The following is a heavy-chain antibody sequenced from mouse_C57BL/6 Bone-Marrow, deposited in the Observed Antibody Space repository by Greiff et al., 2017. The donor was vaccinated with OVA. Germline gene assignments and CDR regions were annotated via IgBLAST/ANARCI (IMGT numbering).Heavy chain of an antibody. Sequence: VQLQQSVAELVRPGASVKLSCTASGFNIKNTYMHWVKQRPEQGLEWIGRIDPANGNTKYAPKFQGKATITADTSSTTAYLQLSSLTSEDTAIYSCASGAQATLAWFAYWGQGTLVTVSA. CDR1: GFNIKNTY. CDR2: IDPANGNT. CDR3: ASGAQATLAWFAY. J-gene: IGHJ3*01. D-gene: IGHD3-2*02. V-gene: IGHV14-3*01.